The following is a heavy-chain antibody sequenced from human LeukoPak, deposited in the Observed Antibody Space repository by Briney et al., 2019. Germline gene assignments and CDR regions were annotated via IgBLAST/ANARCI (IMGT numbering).Heavy chain of an antibody. V-gene: IGHV1-18*01. Sequence: ASVKVSCKASGGTFSSYAISWVRQAPGQGLEWMGWISAYNGNTNYAQKLQGRVTMTTDTSTSTAYMELRSLRSDDTAVYYCARRVYYYDSSGYRRDAFDIWGQGTMVTVSS. J-gene: IGHJ3*02. CDR2: ISAYNGNT. CDR3: ARRVYYYDSSGYRRDAFDI. D-gene: IGHD3-22*01. CDR1: GGTFSSYA.